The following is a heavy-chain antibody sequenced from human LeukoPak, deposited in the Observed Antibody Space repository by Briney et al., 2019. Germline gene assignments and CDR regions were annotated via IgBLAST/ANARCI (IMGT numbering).Heavy chain of an antibody. CDR3: ARQRYIWRSSSWPIQLPFDY. J-gene: IGHJ4*02. CDR1: GYSFTSYW. D-gene: IGHD6-13*01. Sequence: GESLKISCKGSGYSFTSYWIGWVRQMPGKGLEWMGIIYPGDSDTRYSPSFQGQVTISADKSISTAYLQWSSLKASDTAMCYCARQRYIWRSSSWPIQLPFDYWGQGTLVTVSS. V-gene: IGHV5-51*01. CDR2: IYPGDSDT.